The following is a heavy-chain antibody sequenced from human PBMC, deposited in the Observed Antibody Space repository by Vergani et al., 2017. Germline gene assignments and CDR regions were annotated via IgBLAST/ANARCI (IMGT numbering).Heavy chain of an antibody. D-gene: IGHD3-10*01. J-gene: IGHJ6*03. V-gene: IGHV3-30-3*01. Sequence: QVQLVESGGGVVQPGRSLRLSCAASGFTFSSYAMHWVRQAPGKGLEWVAVISYDGSNKYYADSVKGRFTISRDNSKNTLYLQMNSLRAEDTAVYYCARDVSDLLVEWRYYMDVWGKGTTVTVSS. CDR2: ISYDGSNK. CDR1: GFTFSSYA. CDR3: ARDVSDLLVEWRYYMDV.